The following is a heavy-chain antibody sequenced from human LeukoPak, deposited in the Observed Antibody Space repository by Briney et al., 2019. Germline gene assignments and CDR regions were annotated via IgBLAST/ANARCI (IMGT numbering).Heavy chain of an antibody. D-gene: IGHD2-2*01. CDR1: GFTFSSYW. Sequence: GGSLRLSCAASGFTFSSYWMHWVRQAPGKGLEWVGFIRSKAYGGTTEYAASVKGRFTISRDDSKSIAYLQMNSLKTEDTAVYYCTRYCSSTSCPHGAFDIWGQGTMVTVSS. J-gene: IGHJ3*02. CDR3: TRYCSSTSCPHGAFDI. CDR2: IRSKAYGGTT. V-gene: IGHV3-49*04.